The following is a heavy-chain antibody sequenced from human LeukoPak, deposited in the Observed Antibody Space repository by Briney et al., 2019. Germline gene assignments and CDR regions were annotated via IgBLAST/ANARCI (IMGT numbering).Heavy chain of an antibody. V-gene: IGHV3-23*01. CDR2: ISGSGGST. Sequence: PGGSLRLSCAASGFTFSSYAMSWVRQAPGKGLEWVSAISGSGGSTYYADPVKGRFTISRDNSKNTLYLQMNSLRAEDTAVYYCAPLWFGELVAFDIWGQGTMVTVSS. CDR3: APLWFGELVAFDI. D-gene: IGHD3-10*01. CDR1: GFTFSSYA. J-gene: IGHJ3*02.